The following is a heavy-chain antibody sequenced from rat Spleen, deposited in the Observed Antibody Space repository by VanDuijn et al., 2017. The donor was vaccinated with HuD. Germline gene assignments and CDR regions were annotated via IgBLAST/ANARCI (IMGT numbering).Heavy chain of an antibody. CDR3: SRHDHRGDTNYIWGVMDA. CDR1: GFNFSDYG. CDR2: ISTGGLNF. D-gene: IGHD4-6*01. J-gene: IGHJ4*01. V-gene: IGHV5S14*01. Sequence: EVQLVESGGGSVQPGRSLKLSCEASGFNFSDYGVAWVRQIPTKGLEWVASISTGGLNFYYRDSVRGRFTISRDNAKNTQYLQMDSLRSEDTATYYCSRHDHRGDTNYIWGVMDAWGQGASVTVSS.